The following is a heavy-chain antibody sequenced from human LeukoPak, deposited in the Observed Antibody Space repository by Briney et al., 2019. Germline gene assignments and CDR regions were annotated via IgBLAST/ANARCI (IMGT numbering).Heavy chain of an antibody. D-gene: IGHD1-26*01. CDR2: INLSGGST. Sequence: ASVKVSCKASGNTFTTYYRHWVRQAPGQGLEWMGIINLSGGSTSYAQKFQGRVTMTRDMSTSTVYMELSSLRSEDTAVYYCARARVGAYNWFDPWGQGTLVTVSS. CDR3: ARARVGAYNWFDP. V-gene: IGHV1-46*01. J-gene: IGHJ5*02. CDR1: GNTFTTYY.